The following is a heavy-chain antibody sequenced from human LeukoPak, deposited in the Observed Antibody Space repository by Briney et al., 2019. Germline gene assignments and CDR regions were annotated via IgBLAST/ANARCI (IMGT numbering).Heavy chain of an antibody. CDR2: ISGSGGST. V-gene: IGHV3-23*01. Sequence: PGGSLRLSCAASGFTFSSYAMSWVRQAPGKGLEWVSAISGSGGSTYYADSVKGRFTISRDNSKNTLYLQMNSLRAEDTAVYYCAKTLGYCSGGSCYGYWGQGTLVTVSS. D-gene: IGHD2-15*01. CDR1: GFTFSSYA. J-gene: IGHJ4*02. CDR3: AKTLGYCSGGSCYGY.